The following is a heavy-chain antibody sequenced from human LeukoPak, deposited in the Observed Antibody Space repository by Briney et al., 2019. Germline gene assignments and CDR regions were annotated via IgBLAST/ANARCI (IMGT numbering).Heavy chain of an antibody. Sequence: GGSLRLSCAASGFTFDDYAIHWVRQAPGKGLEWVSGISWNSGSIGYADSVKGRFTISRDNAKNSLYLQMNSLRAEDTALYYCAKDTSYCSGGSCPLGDNAFDIWGQGTMVTVSS. CDR3: AKDTSYCSGGSCPLGDNAFDI. J-gene: IGHJ3*02. D-gene: IGHD2-15*01. CDR1: GFTFDDYA. CDR2: ISWNSGSI. V-gene: IGHV3-9*01.